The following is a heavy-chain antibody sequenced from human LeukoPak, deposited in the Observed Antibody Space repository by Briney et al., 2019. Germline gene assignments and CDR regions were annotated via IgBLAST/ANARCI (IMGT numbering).Heavy chain of an antibody. D-gene: IGHD1-26*01. Sequence: GGSLRLSCAASGFAFSSYWMSWVRQAPGKGLEWVANIKQDGSEENFVDSVKGRFTISRDNAKKSLYLQMNSLRAEDTAVYYCARGSSAGASLRHDYWGQGTLVTVSS. J-gene: IGHJ4*02. CDR2: IKQDGSEE. CDR1: GFAFSSYW. V-gene: IGHV3-7*01. CDR3: ARGSSAGASLRHDY.